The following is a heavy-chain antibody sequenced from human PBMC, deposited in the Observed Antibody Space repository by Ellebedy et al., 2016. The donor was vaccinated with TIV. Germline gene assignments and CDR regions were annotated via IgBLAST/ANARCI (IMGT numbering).Heavy chain of an antibody. CDR3: ARDRDEGELERRFYAFDI. J-gene: IGHJ3*02. D-gene: IGHD1-1*01. CDR1: GGSISSSNW. V-gene: IGHV4-31*11. CDR2: IYYSGST. Sequence: LRLSCAVSGGSISSSNWWSWIRQHPGKGLEWIGYIYYSGSTYYNPSLKSRVTISVDTSKNQFSLKLSSVTAADTAVYYCARDRDEGELERRFYAFDIWGQGTMVTVSS.